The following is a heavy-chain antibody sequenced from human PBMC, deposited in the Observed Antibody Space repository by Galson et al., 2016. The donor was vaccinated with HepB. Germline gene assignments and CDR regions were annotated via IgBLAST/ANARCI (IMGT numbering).Heavy chain of an antibody. CDR2: ISGRDGTT. D-gene: IGHD3-16*01. V-gene: IGHV3-23*01. J-gene: IGHJ3*01. CDR1: GFTFSSYA. Sequence: SLRLSCAASGFTFSSYAMSWFRQAPGKGLEWVSAISGRDGTTQYADSVKGRFIISRDNSENSLYLQMNSLRAEDTAVYYCARVRGGPDIGRDVFAVWGQGTMVTVSS. CDR3: ARVRGGPDIGRDVFAV.